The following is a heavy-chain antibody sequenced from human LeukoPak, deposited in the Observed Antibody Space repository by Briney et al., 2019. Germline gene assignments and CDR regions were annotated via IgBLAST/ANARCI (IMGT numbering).Heavy chain of an antibody. CDR1: GYSISTGYY. V-gene: IGHV4-38-2*02. Sequence: SETLSLTCTVSGYSISTGYYWDWIRQPPGKGLEWIGTFYHGGSTYYNPSLKSRVTISVDTSKNQFSLNLTSVTAADTAVYFCARGFRGDNFDYWGQGTLVTVSS. J-gene: IGHJ4*02. D-gene: IGHD7-27*01. CDR2: FYHGGST. CDR3: ARGFRGDNFDY.